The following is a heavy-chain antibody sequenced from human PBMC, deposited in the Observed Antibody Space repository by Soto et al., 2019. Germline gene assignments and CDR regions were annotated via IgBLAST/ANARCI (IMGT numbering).Heavy chain of an antibody. Sequence: ASVKVSCKASGYTFTSYAMHWVRQAPGQRLEWMGWINAGNGNTKYSQKFQGRVTITRDTSASTGYMELSSRRSEDTAVYYCARDRGPYCSGGSCWFLNYYYYGMDVWGQGTTVTVSS. CDR2: INAGNGNT. CDR3: ARDRGPYCSGGSCWFLNYYYYGMDV. CDR1: GYTFTSYA. V-gene: IGHV1-3*01. J-gene: IGHJ6*02. D-gene: IGHD2-15*01.